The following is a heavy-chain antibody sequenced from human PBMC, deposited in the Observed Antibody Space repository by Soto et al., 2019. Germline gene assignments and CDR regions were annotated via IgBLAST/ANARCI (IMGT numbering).Heavy chain of an antibody. J-gene: IGHJ5*02. V-gene: IGHV3-48*02. CDR2: ISSSSSTI. CDR3: ARDAYEYYYHSSGPNWFDT. CDR1: GFTFSSYS. Sequence: TGGSLRLSCAVSGFTFSSYSMNWVRQAPGKGLEWVSYISSSSSTIYYADSVKGRFTISRDNAKNSLYLQMNSLRDEDTAVYYCARDAYEYYYHSSGPNWFDTWGQGTLDTVSS. D-gene: IGHD3-22*01.